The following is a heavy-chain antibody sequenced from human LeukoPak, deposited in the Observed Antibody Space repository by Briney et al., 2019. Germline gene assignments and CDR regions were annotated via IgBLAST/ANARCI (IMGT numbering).Heavy chain of an antibody. CDR1: GGSISSYY. CDR3: ARVRTGKSGSGRTLDY. J-gene: IGHJ4*02. Sequence: PSETLALTCTVSGGSISSYYWSWIRQPPGKGLEWIGYIYYSGGTNYNPSLKSRVTISVDTSKNQFSLKLSSVTAADTAVYYCARVRTGKSGSGRTLDYWGQGTLVTVSS. V-gene: IGHV4-59*01. CDR2: IYYSGGT. D-gene: IGHD3-10*01.